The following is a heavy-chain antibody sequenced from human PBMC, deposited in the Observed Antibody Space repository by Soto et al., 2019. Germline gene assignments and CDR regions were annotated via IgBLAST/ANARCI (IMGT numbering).Heavy chain of an antibody. J-gene: IGHJ4*02. D-gene: IGHD1-26*01. Sequence: QVQLVESGGGVVQPGKFLRLSCAASGFTFSSYAMHWVRQAPGKGLEWVAVISYDGSNKYYADSVKGRFTISRDNSKNTLYLQMNSLRADDTAVYYCARASGSYGDYWGQGILVTVSS. CDR1: GFTFSSYA. V-gene: IGHV3-30-3*01. CDR2: ISYDGSNK. CDR3: ARASGSYGDY.